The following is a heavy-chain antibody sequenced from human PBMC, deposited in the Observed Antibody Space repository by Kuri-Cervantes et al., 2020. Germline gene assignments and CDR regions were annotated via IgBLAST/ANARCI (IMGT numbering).Heavy chain of an antibody. J-gene: IGHJ6*04. CDR3: ARDRPPYYGPGNYVDV. D-gene: IGHD3-10*01. CDR2: ISSNGGST. CDR1: GFTFSSYG. Sequence: GGSLRLSCAASGFTFSSYGMHWVRQAPGKGLEYVSAISSNGGSTYYADSVKGRFTISRDNSKNTLYLQMGSLRAEDMAVYYCARDRPPYYGPGNYVDVWGKGTTVTVSS. V-gene: IGHV3-64*02.